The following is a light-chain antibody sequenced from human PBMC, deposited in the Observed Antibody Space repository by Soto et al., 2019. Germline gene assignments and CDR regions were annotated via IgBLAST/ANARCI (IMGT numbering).Light chain of an antibody. J-gene: IGKJ3*01. CDR3: TLWESPPLP. Sequence: SLSASVVDRVIITGRASQSSSSYLNWYQQKPGKAPKLLIYAASSLQSGVPSRFSGSGSGTDFTLTISSLQPEDFATYYSTLWESPPLPSGGVTMAAIK. V-gene: IGKV1-39*01. CDR2: AAS. CDR1: QSSSSY.